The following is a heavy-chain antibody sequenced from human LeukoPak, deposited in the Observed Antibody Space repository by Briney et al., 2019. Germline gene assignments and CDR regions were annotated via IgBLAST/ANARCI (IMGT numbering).Heavy chain of an antibody. J-gene: IGHJ4*02. Sequence: PGGSLRLSCAASGFTFSSYGMHWVRQAPGKGLEWVAFIRYDGSNKYYADSVKGRFTISRDNSKNTLYLQMNSLRAEDTAVYYCASPYDYYDSSGYSHWGQGTLVTVSS. CDR1: GFTFSSYG. CDR3: ASPYDYYDSSGYSH. D-gene: IGHD3-22*01. V-gene: IGHV3-30*02. CDR2: IRYDGSNK.